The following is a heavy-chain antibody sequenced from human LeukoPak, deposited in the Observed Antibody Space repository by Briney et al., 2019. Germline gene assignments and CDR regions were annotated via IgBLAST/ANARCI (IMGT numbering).Heavy chain of an antibody. CDR2: IYHSGST. D-gene: IGHD5-24*01. CDR1: GVSLSRGGYS. CDR3: ARTRMVMATMLPDAFDI. Sequence: PSQTLSLTCAVSGVSLSRGGYSWSWIRQPPGKGLEWIGYIYHSGSTYYNPSLKSRVTISVDRSKNQFSLKLSSVTAADTAVYYCARTRMVMATMLPDAFDIWGQGTMVTVSS. J-gene: IGHJ3*02. V-gene: IGHV4-30-2*01.